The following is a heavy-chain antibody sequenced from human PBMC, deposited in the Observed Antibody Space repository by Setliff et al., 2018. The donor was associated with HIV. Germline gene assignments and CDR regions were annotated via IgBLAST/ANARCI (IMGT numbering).Heavy chain of an antibody. Sequence: KPSETLSLTCTVSGGSISSSSYYWGWIRQPPGKGLEWIGSIYYSGSTYYNPSLKSRVTISVDTSKNQFSLKLSSVTAADTAVYYCARGVSSWYPLFDYWGQGTLVTVSS. CDR3: ARGVSSWYPLFDY. CDR1: GGSISSSSYY. J-gene: IGHJ4*02. CDR2: IYYSGST. V-gene: IGHV4-39*07. D-gene: IGHD6-13*01.